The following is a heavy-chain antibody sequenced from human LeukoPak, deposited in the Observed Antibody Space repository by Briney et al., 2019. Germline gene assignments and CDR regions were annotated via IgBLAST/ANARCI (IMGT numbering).Heavy chain of an antibody. J-gene: IGHJ4*02. CDR3: ARGPRKHYYGSGSYFGY. CDR1: GGSISSGGYY. CDR2: IYYSGST. V-gene: IGHV4-31*03. D-gene: IGHD3-10*01. Sequence: PSETLSLTCTVSGGSISSGGYYWSSIRQHPGKGLEWIGYIYYSGSTYYNPSLKSRVTISVDTSKNQFSLKLSSVTAADTAVYYCARGPRKHYYGSGSYFGYWGQGTLVTVSS.